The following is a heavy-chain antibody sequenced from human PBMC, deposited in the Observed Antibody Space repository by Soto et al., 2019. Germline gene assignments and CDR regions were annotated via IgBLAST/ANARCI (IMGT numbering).Heavy chain of an antibody. CDR1: GGSISSNIYY. J-gene: IGHJ4*02. V-gene: IGHV4-39*01. CDR2: IHYSGST. CDR3: ASQHYYDSSGYYVVY. Sequence: ASETLSLTCTFSGGSISSNIYYLGWIRQPPGKGLEWIGNIHYSGSTYYDSSLKSRVTISIDTSKNQFSLKLSSVTATDTAVYYCASQHYYDSSGYYVVYWGQGTLVTVSS. D-gene: IGHD3-22*01.